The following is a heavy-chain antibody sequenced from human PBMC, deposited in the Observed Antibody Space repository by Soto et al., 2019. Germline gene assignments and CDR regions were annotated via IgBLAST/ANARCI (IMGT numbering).Heavy chain of an antibody. CDR2: ISISGSTV. J-gene: IGHJ4*02. Sequence: PGGSLRLSCAASGVTFSSYEMNWVRQAPGKGLEWVSYISISGSTVYYADSVKGRFTISRDNAKNSLYLQMNSLRAEDTAVYYCARRGGYNCLDYWGQGTLVTVSS. D-gene: IGHD5-12*01. CDR3: ARRGGYNCLDY. V-gene: IGHV3-48*03. CDR1: GVTFSSYE.